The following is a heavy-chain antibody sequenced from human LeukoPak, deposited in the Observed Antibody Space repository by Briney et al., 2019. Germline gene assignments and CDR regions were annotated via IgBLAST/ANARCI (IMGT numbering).Heavy chain of an antibody. Sequence: PGGSLRLSCEASKFTFSNYWMSWVRQAPGKGLEWVSNIKDDGSQKNYVDSVRCRFTISRDNAKASLFLQMNSLSSEDTAVYYCARRNAGTWWSFDSWGQGTLVTVSS. D-gene: IGHD2-15*01. CDR3: ARRNAGTWWSFDS. V-gene: IGHV3-7*01. CDR1: KFTFSNYW. J-gene: IGHJ4*02. CDR2: IKDDGSQK.